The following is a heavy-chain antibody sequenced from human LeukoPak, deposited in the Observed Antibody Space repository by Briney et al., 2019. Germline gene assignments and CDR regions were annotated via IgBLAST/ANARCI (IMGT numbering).Heavy chain of an antibody. CDR2: IYYSGST. Sequence: SETLSLTCTVSGGSISSSSYYWGWIRQPPGKGLEWIGSIYYSGSTYYSPSLKSRVTISVDTSKNQFSLKLSSVTAADTAVYYCARLTGGATVFDYWGQGTLVTVSS. V-gene: IGHV4-39*01. CDR1: GGSISSSSYY. D-gene: IGHD3-16*01. CDR3: ARLTGGATVFDY. J-gene: IGHJ4*02.